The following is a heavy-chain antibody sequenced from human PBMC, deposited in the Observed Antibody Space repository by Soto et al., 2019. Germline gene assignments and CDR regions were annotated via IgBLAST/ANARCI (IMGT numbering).Heavy chain of an antibody. V-gene: IGHV3-23*01. CDR2: ISGSGGST. J-gene: IGHJ4*02. Sequence: EVQLLESGGGLVQPGGSLRLSCAASGFTFSSYAMSWVRQAPGKGLEWVSAISGSGGSTYYADSVKGRFTISRDNSKNTLYLQMNSLRAEDTAVYYCAKAPGYCSSTSCYVDFDYWGQGTLVTVSS. CDR1: GFTFSSYA. D-gene: IGHD2-2*01. CDR3: AKAPGYCSSTSCYVDFDY.